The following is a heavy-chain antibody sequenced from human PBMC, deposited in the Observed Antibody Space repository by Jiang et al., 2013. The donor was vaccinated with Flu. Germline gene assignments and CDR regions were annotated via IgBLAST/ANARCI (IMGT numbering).Heavy chain of an antibody. D-gene: IGHD3-22*01. Sequence: EVKKPGSSVKVSCRASGGSLSSFAINWVRQAPGQGLEWMGGIIAVFGSPNYAQKFLGRVTVTADESTSTAYMELNSLKSEDTAVYYCASRSRGYSSEYWGQGTLVTVSS. CDR3: ASRSRGYSSEY. CDR1: GGSLSSFA. J-gene: IGHJ4*02. V-gene: IGHV1-69*01. CDR2: IIAVFGSP.